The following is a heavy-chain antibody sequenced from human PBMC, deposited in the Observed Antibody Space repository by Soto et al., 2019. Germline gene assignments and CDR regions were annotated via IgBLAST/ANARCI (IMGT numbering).Heavy chain of an antibody. Sequence: GGSLRLSCAASGFPFRTYGMSWVRPAHGKGLEWVSTIGTNDGDTHYADFVKGRFTISRDNSKNTVSLQMNSLRAADTAVYYCAGDYIRYTGLNGNYYSVEMVDWDQGATLTVSS. CDR1: GFPFRTYG. D-gene: IGHD2-21*02. CDR2: IGTNDGDT. CDR3: AGDYIRYTGLNGNYYSVEMVD. V-gene: IGHV3-23*01. J-gene: IGHJ6*01.